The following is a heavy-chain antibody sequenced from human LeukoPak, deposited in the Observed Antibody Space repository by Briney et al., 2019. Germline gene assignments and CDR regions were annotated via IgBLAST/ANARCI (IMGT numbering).Heavy chain of an antibody. CDR1: GGSISSYY. CDR3: ARDELGGWLQRL. D-gene: IGHD5-24*01. J-gene: IGHJ4*02. CDR2: IYPSGST. Sequence: SETLSLTCTVSGGSISSYYWSWIRQPAGKGLEWIGRIYPSGSTNYNPSLKSRVTMSVDTSKNQFSPKLSSVTAADTAVYYCARDELGGWLQRLWGQGTLVTVSS. V-gene: IGHV4-4*07.